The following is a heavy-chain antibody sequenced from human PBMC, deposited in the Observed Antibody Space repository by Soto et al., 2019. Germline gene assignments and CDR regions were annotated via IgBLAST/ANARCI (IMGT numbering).Heavy chain of an antibody. CDR1: GFSLSTSGVG. V-gene: IGHV2-5*02. CDR2: IYWDDDK. J-gene: IGHJ4*02. D-gene: IGHD4-17*01. Sequence: SGPTLVKPTQTLTLTCTFSGFSLSTSGVGVGWIRQPPGKALEWLALIYWDDDKRYSPSLKSRLTITKDPSKNQVVLTMTNMDPVDTATYYCAQGFSTVTTLHYWGQGTLVTVSS. CDR3: AQGFSTVTTLHY.